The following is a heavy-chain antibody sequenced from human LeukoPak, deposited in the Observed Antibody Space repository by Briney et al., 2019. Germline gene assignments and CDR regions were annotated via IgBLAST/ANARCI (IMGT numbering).Heavy chain of an antibody. CDR2: INQDGSVK. CDR1: GFSITSYY. J-gene: IGHJ4*02. CDR3: VRTLVDY. Sequence: GGSLRLSCAASGFSITSYYMGWVRQAPGKGLEWVANINQDGSVKYYVDSVKGRFTISRDNPKNSLYLLMNNLRVEDTALYYCVRTLVDYWGQGALVTVSS. V-gene: IGHV3-7*01.